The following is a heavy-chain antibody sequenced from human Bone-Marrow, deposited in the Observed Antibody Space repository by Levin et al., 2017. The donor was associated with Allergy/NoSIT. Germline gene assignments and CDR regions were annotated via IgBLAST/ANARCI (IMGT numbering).Heavy chain of an antibody. Sequence: GGSLRLSCAASGFTFSSYAMSWVRQAPGKGLEWVSAISGSGGSTYYADSVKGRFTISRDNSKNTLYLQMNSLRAEDTAVYYCAKGVAWIVVVTYFDYWGQGTLVTVSS. CDR2: ISGSGGST. CDR1: GFTFSSYA. V-gene: IGHV3-23*01. CDR3: AKGVAWIVVVTYFDY. D-gene: IGHD3-22*01. J-gene: IGHJ4*02.